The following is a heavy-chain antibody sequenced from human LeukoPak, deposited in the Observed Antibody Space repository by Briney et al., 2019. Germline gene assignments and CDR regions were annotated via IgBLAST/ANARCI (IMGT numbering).Heavy chain of an antibody. CDR2: ISYDGSHK. J-gene: IGHJ5*02. D-gene: IGHD4-17*01. CDR3: AKGARGDTVTSIVGLNWFDP. Sequence: GSLRLSCAASGITFRSYGMHWVRQAPGKGLEWVAVISYDGSHKYYADSVKGRFSISRDNSKNTLYLQMNSLRADDTAVYYCAKGARGDTVTSIVGLNWFDPWGQGTLVTVSS. V-gene: IGHV3-30*18. CDR1: GITFRSYG.